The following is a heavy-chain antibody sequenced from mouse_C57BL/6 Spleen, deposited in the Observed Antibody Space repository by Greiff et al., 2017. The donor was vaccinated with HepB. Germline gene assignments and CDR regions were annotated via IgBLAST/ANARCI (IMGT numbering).Heavy chain of an antibody. CDR3: ARGEGRYYYGRSSWYFDY. V-gene: IGHV5-4*03. CDR2: ISDGGSYT. J-gene: IGHJ2*01. D-gene: IGHD1-1*01. Sequence: EVKLVESGGGLVKPGGSLKLSCAASGFTFSSYAMSWVRQTPEKRLEWVATISDGGSYTYYPDNVKGRFTISRDNAKNNLYLQRSHLKSEDTAMYYCARGEGRYYYGRSSWYFDYGGQGTTRTGAS. CDR1: GFTFSSYA.